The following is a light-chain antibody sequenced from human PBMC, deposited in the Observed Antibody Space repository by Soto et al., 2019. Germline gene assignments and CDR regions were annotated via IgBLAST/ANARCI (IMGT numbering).Light chain of an antibody. Sequence: EIVLTQSPGTLSLSPGERATLSCRASQSVSIDLAWYQQKPGQAPRLLIYGASARATDVPARFSGSGSGTDFTLTISSLQSEDFAVYYCQHYHNWLITFGQGTRLEI. CDR3: QHYHNWLIT. J-gene: IGKJ5*01. V-gene: IGKV3-15*01. CDR2: GAS. CDR1: QSVSID.